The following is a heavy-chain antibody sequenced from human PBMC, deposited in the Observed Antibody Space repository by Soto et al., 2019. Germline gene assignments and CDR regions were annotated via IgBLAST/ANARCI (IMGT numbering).Heavy chain of an antibody. J-gene: IGHJ6*02. CDR2: VFYTGRA. D-gene: IGHD4-4*01. CDR1: GGSLGSYY. CDR3: ARDGYGRMTTNPYYYNDMDV. V-gene: IGHV4-59*01. Sequence: SETLSLTCTVSGGSLGSYYWSWIRQPPGKGLKWIGYVFYTGRANYNASLKSRVSISLDTSNYQFSLKLGSVTAADTAVYYCARDGYGRMTTNPYYYNDMDVLGPGTTVTVSS.